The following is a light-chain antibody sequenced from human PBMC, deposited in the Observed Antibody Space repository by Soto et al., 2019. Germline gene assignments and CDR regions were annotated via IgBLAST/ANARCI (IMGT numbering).Light chain of an antibody. Sequence: QSALTQPPSASGSPGQSVTISFTGTSSDVGGYNYVSWYQQHPGKAPKLMISEVSKRPSGVPDRFSGSKSGNTSSLTVSGLQAEDEADYYCSSFAGNNNLVFGGVTKLTVL. V-gene: IGLV2-8*01. CDR1: SSDVGGYNY. CDR3: SSFAGNNNLV. CDR2: EVS. J-gene: IGLJ2*01.